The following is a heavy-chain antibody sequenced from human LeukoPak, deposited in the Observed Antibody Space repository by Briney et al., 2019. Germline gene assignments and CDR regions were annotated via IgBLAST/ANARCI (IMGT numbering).Heavy chain of an antibody. V-gene: IGHV4-34*01. CDR2: INHSGST. CDR1: GFTFSDYY. D-gene: IGHD3-10*01. J-gene: IGHJ5*02. CDR3: ARGRGFGES. Sequence: LRLSCAASGFTFSDYYMSWIRQPPGKGLEWIGEINHSGSTNYNPSLKSRVTISVDTSKNQFSLKLSSVTAADTAVYYCARGRGFGESWGQGTLVTVSS.